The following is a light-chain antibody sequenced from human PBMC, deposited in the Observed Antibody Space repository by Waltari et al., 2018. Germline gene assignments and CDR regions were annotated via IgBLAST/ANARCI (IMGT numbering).Light chain of an antibody. Sequence: QSALTQPASVSGSPGQSITISCTGTSSDVGSYNYVSWYQQHPGKTPRLMIYEVNNRPSWVSNRFSAAKSGDTASLTISVLQAEDEADYYCCSFTTTNTWVFGGGTKLTVL. J-gene: IGLJ2*01. CDR1: SSDVGSYNY. V-gene: IGLV2-14*01. CDR3: CSFTTTNTWV. CDR2: EVN.